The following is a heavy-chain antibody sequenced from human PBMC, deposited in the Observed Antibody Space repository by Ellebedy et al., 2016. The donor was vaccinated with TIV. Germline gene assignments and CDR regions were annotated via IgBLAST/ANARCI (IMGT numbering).Heavy chain of an antibody. CDR2: IIPIFGTA. V-gene: IGHV1-69*13. Sequence: ASVKVSCKASGYTFTGYYMHWVRQAPGQGLEWMGGIIPIFGTANYAQKFQGRVTITADESTSTAYMELSSLRSEDTAVYYCAREEKMYYYDSSGYCLDYWGQGTLVTVSS. CDR3: AREEKMYYYDSSGYCLDY. J-gene: IGHJ4*02. CDR1: GYTFTGYY. D-gene: IGHD3-22*01.